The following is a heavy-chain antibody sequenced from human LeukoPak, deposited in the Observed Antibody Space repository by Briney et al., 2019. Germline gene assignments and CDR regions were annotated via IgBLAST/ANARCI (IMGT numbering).Heavy chain of an antibody. J-gene: IGHJ3*02. CDR2: INHSGST. D-gene: IGHD3-10*01. V-gene: IGHV4-34*01. CDR1: GFTFGIHG. Sequence: GSLRLSCVASGFTFGIHGMGWFRQPPGKGLEWIGEINHSGSTNYNPSLKSRVTISVDTSKNQFSLKLSSVTAADTAVYYCARVRSGSGAFDIWGQGTMVTVSS. CDR3: ARVRSGSGAFDI.